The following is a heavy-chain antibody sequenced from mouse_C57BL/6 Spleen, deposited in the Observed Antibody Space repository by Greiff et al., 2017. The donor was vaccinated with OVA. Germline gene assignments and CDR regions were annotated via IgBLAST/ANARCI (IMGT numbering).Heavy chain of an antibody. CDR3: ARRVHYYGNDVNYAMDY. CDR2: IDPSDSYT. D-gene: IGHD2-2*01. Sequence: QVQLQQPGAELVRPGTSVKLSCKASGYTFTSYWMHWVKQRPGQGLEWIGVIDPSDSYTNYNQKFKGKATLTVDTSSSTAYMQLSSLTSEDSAVYYCARRVHYYGNDVNYAMDYWGQGTSVTVSS. CDR1: GYTFTSYW. V-gene: IGHV1-59*01. J-gene: IGHJ4*01.